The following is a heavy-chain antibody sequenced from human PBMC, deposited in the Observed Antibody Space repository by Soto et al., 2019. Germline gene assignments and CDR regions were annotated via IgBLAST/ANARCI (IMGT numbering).Heavy chain of an antibody. CDR3: ASGVGSGTDYTQDNWFDP. V-gene: IGHV1-18*01. CDR1: GYTFTNYG. CDR2: INTYNGNT. J-gene: IGHJ5*02. Sequence: QVQLVQSGAEVKKPGASVKVSCKASGYTFTNYGISWVRQAPGQGLEWMGWINTYNGNTNHAQKLQGRVTMTTDTSTSTAYMERRSLRSDDTAVYYCASGVGSGTDYTQDNWFDPWGQGTLVTVSS. D-gene: IGHD3-10*01.